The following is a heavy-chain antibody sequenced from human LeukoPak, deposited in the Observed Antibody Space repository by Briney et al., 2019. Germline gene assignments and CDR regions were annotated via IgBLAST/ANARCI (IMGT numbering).Heavy chain of an antibody. V-gene: IGHV1-46*01. D-gene: IGHD3-22*01. Sequence: GASVTVSCTASGYTFTSYYMHWVRQAPGQGLEWMGIINPSGGSTSYAQKFQGRVTMTRDTSTSTVYMELSSLRSEDTAVYYCARDNHNYYDSSGYYPDDYWGQGTLVTVSS. CDR2: INPSGGST. J-gene: IGHJ4*02. CDR3: ARDNHNYYDSSGYYPDDY. CDR1: GYTFTSYY.